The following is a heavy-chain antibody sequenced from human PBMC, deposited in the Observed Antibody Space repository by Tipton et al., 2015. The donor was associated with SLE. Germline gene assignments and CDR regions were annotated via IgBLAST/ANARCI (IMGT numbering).Heavy chain of an antibody. CDR3: ARDLTPYSSGWYRDY. CDR2: INPNSGGT. D-gene: IGHD6-19*01. CDR1: GYTFTGYY. J-gene: IGHJ4*02. Sequence: QSGAEVKKPGASVKVSCKASGYTFTGYYMHWVRQAPGQGLEWMGRINPNSGGTNYAQKFQGRVTMTRDTSISTAYMELSRLRSDDTAVYYCARDLTPYSSGWYRDYWGQGTTVSVSS. V-gene: IGHV1-2*06.